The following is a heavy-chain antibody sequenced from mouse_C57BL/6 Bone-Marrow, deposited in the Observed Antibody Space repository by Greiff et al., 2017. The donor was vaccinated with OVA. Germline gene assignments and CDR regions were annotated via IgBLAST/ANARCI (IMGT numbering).Heavy chain of an antibody. V-gene: IGHV3-6*01. CDR1: GYSITSGYY. J-gene: IGHJ3*01. CDR2: ISYDGSN. CDR3: ARDTSYYYGSSWAY. D-gene: IGHD1-1*01. Sequence: VQLKESGPGLVKPSQSLSLTCSVTGYSITSGYYWNWIRQFPGNKLEWMGYISYDGSNNYNPSLKNRISITRDTSKNQFFLKLNSLTTEDTATYYCARDTSYYYGSSWAYWGQGTLVNVSA.